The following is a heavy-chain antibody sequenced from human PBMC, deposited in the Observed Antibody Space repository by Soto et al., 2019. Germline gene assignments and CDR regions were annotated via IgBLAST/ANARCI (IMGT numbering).Heavy chain of an antibody. CDR3: ARGVGSSPPRY. D-gene: IGHD1-26*01. CDR2: IYASGSP. Sequence: SETLSLTCTISGGSISVYYWSWVRQPPGHELEWIGYIYASGSPYYNPSLRSRVTISADTSKNQISLKLTSPTAAGTAVYYCARGVGSSPPRYWGRGTLVTVSS. CDR1: GGSISVYY. V-gene: IGHV4-59*01. J-gene: IGHJ4*02.